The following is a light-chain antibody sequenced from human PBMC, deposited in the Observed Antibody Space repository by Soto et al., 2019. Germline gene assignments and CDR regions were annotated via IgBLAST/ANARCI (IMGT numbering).Light chain of an antibody. Sequence: QSALAQPASVSGSPGQSIAISCTRTSSDVGSYDRVSWYQHHPGKAPTLMIYEVNKRPSGVSDRFSGSKSGNTASLTISGLQAEDEADYYCCSSVGGPIWVFGGGTKVTVL. CDR2: EVN. CDR1: SSDVGSYDR. J-gene: IGLJ3*02. V-gene: IGLV2-23*02. CDR3: CSSVGGPIWV.